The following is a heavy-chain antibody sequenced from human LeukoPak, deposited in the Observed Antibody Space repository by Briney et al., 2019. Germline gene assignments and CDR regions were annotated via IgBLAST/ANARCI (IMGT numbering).Heavy chain of an antibody. V-gene: IGHV3-33*05. D-gene: IGHD4-17*01. J-gene: IGHJ4*02. CDR1: GFTFSSYG. CDR2: ISYDGSNK. Sequence: AGGSLRLSCAASGFTFSSYGMHWVRQAPGKGLEWVAVISYDGSNKYYADSVKGRFTISRDNSKNTLYLQMSSLKVEDTAIYYCARDPATVTSCFDCWGQGTLVTVSS. CDR3: ARDPATVTSCFDC.